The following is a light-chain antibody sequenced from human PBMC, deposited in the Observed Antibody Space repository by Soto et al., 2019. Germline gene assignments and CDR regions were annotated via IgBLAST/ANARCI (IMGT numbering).Light chain of an antibody. CDR1: QSLNSL. CDR3: QQYDNLPLT. Sequence: DIKMNQSPSTLSASVGDRVTITCRASQSLNSLLAWYQQKPGKAPKLLIYDASNLETGVPSRFSGSGSGTDFTFTISSLQPEDIATYYCQQYDNLPLTFGPGTKVDI. J-gene: IGKJ3*01. V-gene: IGKV1-33*01. CDR2: DAS.